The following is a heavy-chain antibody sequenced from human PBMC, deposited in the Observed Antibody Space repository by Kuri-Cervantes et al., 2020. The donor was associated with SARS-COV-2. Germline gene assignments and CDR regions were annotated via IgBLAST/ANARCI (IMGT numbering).Heavy chain of an antibody. V-gene: IGHV4-61*02. CDR2: LYTSGST. CDR3: ARGWDYGAGSYYPRGDYGMDV. D-gene: IGHD3-10*01. Sequence: SETLSLSCTVSGGSISSGSYYWTWIRQPAGKGLEWIGRLYTSGSTNYNPSLKSRVTISADTSKNQFSLKLSSVTAADTAVYYCARGWDYGAGSYYPRGDYGMDVWGQGTTVTVSS. CDR1: GGSISSGSYY. J-gene: IGHJ6*02.